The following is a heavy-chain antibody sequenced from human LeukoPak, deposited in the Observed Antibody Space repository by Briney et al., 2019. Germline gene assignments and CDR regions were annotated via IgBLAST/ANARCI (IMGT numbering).Heavy chain of an antibody. CDR3: ARDGAQRGHYYYIDV. J-gene: IGHJ6*03. D-gene: IGHD3-16*01. Sequence: PGGSLRLSCAASGFTISSYWMSWVRQTPGKGLEWVANINQDGSEKHYVDSVKGRFTISRDNGENSLYLQMNSLRAEDTAVYYCARDGAQRGHYYYIDVWGKGNTVTVSS. CDR1: GFTISSYW. V-gene: IGHV3-7*01. CDR2: INQDGSEK.